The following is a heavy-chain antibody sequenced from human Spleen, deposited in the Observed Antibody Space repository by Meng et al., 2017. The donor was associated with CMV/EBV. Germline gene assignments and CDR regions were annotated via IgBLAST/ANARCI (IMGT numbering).Heavy chain of an antibody. CDR3: AKDGGSGIAARGLYYYGMDV. CDR1: GFMFSQYG. V-gene: IGHV3-30*02. J-gene: IGHJ6*02. Sequence: GESLKISCAASGFMFSQYGIHWVRQVPGKGLEWVAFIRYDGGNKDYADSVKGRFTVSRDNSKNTVYLQMNSLRVEDTALYYCAKDGGSGIAARGLYYYGMDVWGQGTTVTVSS. CDR2: IRYDGGNK. D-gene: IGHD6-13*01.